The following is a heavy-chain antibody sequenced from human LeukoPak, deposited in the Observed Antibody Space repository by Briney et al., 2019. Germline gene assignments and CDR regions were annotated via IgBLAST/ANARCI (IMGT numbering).Heavy chain of an antibody. D-gene: IGHD3-22*01. V-gene: IGHV1-24*01. Sequence: ASVKVSCKVSGYTLTELSMHWVRQAPGKGLEWMGGFDPEDGETIYAQKLQGRVTMTTDTSTSTAYMELRSLRSDDTAAYYCARHISGFDAFDIWGQGTMVTVSS. CDR3: ARHISGFDAFDI. CDR2: FDPEDGET. J-gene: IGHJ3*02. CDR1: GYTLTELS.